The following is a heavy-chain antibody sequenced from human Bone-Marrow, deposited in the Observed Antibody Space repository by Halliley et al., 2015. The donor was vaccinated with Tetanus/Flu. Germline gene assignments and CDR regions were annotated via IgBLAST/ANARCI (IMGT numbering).Heavy chain of an antibody. CDR3: AKAREYYGSGTTDY. D-gene: IGHD3-10*01. CDR1: GFTFNTYG. V-gene: IGHV3-30*18. J-gene: IGHJ4*02. Sequence: SLRLSCAASGFTFNTYGMHWVRQAPGKGLEWVALISYDGANKYYADSVKGRFTISRDNSENTLHLQMDSLRAEDTAVYYCAKAREYYGSGTTDYWGQGTLVTVSS. CDR2: ISYDGANK.